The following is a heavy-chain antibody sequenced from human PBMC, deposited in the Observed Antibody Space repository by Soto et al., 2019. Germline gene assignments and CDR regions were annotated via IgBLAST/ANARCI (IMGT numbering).Heavy chain of an antibody. CDR1: GYTFTGYY. D-gene: IGHD3-10*01. Sequence: ASVKVSCKASGYTFTGYYMHWVRQAPGQGLEWMGWINPNSGGTNYAQKFQGRVTMTRDTSISTAYMELSRLRSDDTAVYYCARLYGSGTTVVYYYYYGMDVWGQGTTVTAP. CDR3: ARLYGSGTTVVYYYYYGMDV. CDR2: INPNSGGT. J-gene: IGHJ6*02. V-gene: IGHV1-2*02.